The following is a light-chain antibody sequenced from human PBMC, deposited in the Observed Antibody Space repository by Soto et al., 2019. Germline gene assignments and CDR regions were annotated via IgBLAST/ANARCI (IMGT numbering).Light chain of an antibody. Sequence: IVMTQSPATLSVSPGERATLSCRASQSVNIYLAWYQQKPGQAPRLLIFGASSRATGIPARFSGSGSGTEFNLTICSLQSEDFAVYFCQQYDDWLRLTFGGGTKVEIK. CDR2: GAS. V-gene: IGKV3D-15*01. CDR1: QSVNIY. CDR3: QQYDDWLRLT. J-gene: IGKJ4*01.